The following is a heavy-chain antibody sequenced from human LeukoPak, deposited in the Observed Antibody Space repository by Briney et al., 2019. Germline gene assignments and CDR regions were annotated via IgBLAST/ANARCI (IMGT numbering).Heavy chain of an antibody. D-gene: IGHD2-2*01. CDR3: ARDFISIVVVPAAMANWFDP. V-gene: IGHV1-2*02. CDR2: INPNSGGT. J-gene: IGHJ5*02. Sequence: ASVKVSCKASGYTFTGSYMHWVRQAPGQGLEWMGWINPNSGGTNYAQKFQGRVTMTRDTSISTAYMELSRLRSDDTAVYYCARDFISIVVVPAAMANWFDPWGQGTLVTVSS. CDR1: GYTFTGSY.